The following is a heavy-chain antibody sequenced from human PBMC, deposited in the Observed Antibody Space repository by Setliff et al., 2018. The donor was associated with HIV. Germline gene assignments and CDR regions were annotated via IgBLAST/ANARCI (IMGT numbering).Heavy chain of an antibody. CDR2: IIPIFGTA. CDR3: ARPLSPSYNFWGDAFAI. V-gene: IGHV1-69*05. CDR1: GGTFSSYA. J-gene: IGHJ3*02. Sequence: ASVKVSCKASGGTFSSYAISWVRQAPGQGLEWMGGIIPIFGTANYAQKFQGRVTITTDESTSTAYMELSSLRSEDTAVYYCARPLSPSYNFWGDAFAIWGQGTLVTVSS. D-gene: IGHD3-3*01.